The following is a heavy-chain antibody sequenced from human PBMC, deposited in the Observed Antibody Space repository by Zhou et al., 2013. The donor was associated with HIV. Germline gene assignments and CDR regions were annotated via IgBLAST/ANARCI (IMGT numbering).Heavy chain of an antibody. V-gene: IGHV1-2*02. CDR1: EYTFTDYY. Sequence: QVQLVQSGAEVKKPGASVKVSCKASEYTFTDYYMHWVRQAPGQGLEWMGWINPDSGGTNYAQKFQGRVTMTRDTSISTAYMELSRLTSDDTAVYYCARRDAHYYVGMDVVGAKGPRSPSP. CDR2: INPDSGGT. J-gene: IGHJ6*02. CDR3: ARRDAHYYVGMDV.